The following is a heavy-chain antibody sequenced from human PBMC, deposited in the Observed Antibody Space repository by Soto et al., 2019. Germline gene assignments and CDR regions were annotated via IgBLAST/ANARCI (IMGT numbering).Heavy chain of an antibody. CDR1: GYTLTDYF. CDR2: INPNTGAT. D-gene: IGHD2-8*01. Sequence: GASVKVSCKASGYTLTDYFVDWVRQAPRQGLEWLGRINPNTGATHYAETFQGRVTMTKDISISTAHFELSSMRSDDTAVYFCAREVEASQAYCTSPVCPRYFDIWGRGTLVTVSS. V-gene: IGHV1-2*02. J-gene: IGHJ2*01. CDR3: AREVEASQAYCTSPVCPRYFDI.